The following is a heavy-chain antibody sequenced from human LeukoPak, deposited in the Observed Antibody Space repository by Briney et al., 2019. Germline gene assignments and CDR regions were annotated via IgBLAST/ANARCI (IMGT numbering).Heavy chain of an antibody. CDR1: GGSFSGYY. J-gene: IGHJ4*02. V-gene: IGHV4-34*01. D-gene: IGHD6-13*01. CDR2: INHSGST. Sequence: SETLSLTCAVYGGSFSGYYWSWIRQPPGKGLEWIGEINHSGSTNYNPSLKSRVTISVDTSKNQFSLKLGSVTAADTAVYYCARHPLGSYFDYWGQGTLVTVSS. CDR3: ARHPLGSYFDY.